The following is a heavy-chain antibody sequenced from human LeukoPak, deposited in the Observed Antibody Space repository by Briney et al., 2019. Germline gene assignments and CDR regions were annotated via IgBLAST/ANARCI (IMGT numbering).Heavy chain of an antibody. CDR3: ASTNY. CDR1: GGSFSGYY. Sequence: PSETLSLTCAVYGGSFSGYYWSWIRQPPGKGLEWIGYIYYSGSTNYNPSLKSRVTISVDTSKNQFSLKLSSVTAADTAVYYCASTNYWGQGTLVTVSS. V-gene: IGHV4-59*01. CDR2: IYYSGST. J-gene: IGHJ4*02. D-gene: IGHD3-3*01.